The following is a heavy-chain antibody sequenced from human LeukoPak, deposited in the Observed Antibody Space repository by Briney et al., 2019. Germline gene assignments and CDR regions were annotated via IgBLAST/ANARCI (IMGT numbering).Heavy chain of an antibody. Sequence: GGSLRLSCAAAGFTFGSYWMHWVRQAPGKGLVWVSRINGDGSSTNYADSVKGRFTISRDNAKNTLYLQMNSLRAEDTAVYYCAGGWDYFDYWGQGAMVTVSS. CDR2: INGDGSST. V-gene: IGHV3-74*01. D-gene: IGHD1-26*01. CDR3: AGGWDYFDY. CDR1: GFTFGSYW. J-gene: IGHJ4*02.